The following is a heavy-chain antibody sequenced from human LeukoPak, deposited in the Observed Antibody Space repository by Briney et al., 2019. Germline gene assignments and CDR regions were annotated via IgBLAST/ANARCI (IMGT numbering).Heavy chain of an antibody. Sequence: ASVKVSCKASGYTFTSYAMHWVRQAPGQRLEWMGWINAGNGNTKYSQKFQGRVTITRDTSASTAYMELNSLRFEDTAVYYCAREWNYETNGYFFYYWGQGTLVTVSS. CDR3: AREWNYETNGYFFYY. V-gene: IGHV1-3*01. CDR2: INAGNGNT. J-gene: IGHJ4*02. CDR1: GYTFTSYA. D-gene: IGHD3-22*01.